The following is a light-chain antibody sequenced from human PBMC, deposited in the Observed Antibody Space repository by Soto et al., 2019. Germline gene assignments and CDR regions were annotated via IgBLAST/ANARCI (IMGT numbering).Light chain of an antibody. CDR1: SSNIGNNY. CDR2: ENN. CDR3: GTWDNSLNDDWV. V-gene: IGLV1-51*02. Sequence: QSVLTQPPSVSAAPGQKVTISCSGSSSNIGNNYVSWYQQFPGTAPKLLIYENNKRPSGIPDRFSGSKSGTSATLGITGLQTGDEANYYCGTWDNSLNDDWVFGEGTKLTVL. J-gene: IGLJ3*02.